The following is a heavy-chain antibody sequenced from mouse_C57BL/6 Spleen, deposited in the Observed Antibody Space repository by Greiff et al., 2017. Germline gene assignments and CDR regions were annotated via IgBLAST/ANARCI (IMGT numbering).Heavy chain of an antibody. V-gene: IGHV1-54*01. D-gene: IGHD1-1*01. CDR2: INPGSGGT. CDR3: ARTLLTTVVANYYAMDY. Sequence: QVQLKESGAELVRPGTSVKVSCKASGYAFTNYLIEWVKQRPGQGLEWIGVINPGSGGTKYNEKFKGKATLTADKSSSTAYMLLSSLPSEDSAVYFCARTLLTTVVANYYAMDYWGQGTSVTVSS. CDR1: GYAFTNYL. J-gene: IGHJ4*01.